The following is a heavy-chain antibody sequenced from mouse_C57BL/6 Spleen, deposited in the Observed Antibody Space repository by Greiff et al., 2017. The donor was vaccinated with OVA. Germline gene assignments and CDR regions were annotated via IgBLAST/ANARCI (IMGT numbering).Heavy chain of an antibody. CDR2: INPNNGGT. CDR1: GYTFTDYN. CDR3: ARKDYGYDAWFAD. J-gene: IGHJ3*01. V-gene: IGHV1-18*01. Sequence: EVQLQQSGPELVKPGASVKIPCKASGYTFTDYNMDWVKQSHGKSLEWIGDINPNNGGTIYNQKFKGKATLTVDKSSSTAYMELRSLTSEDTAVYYCARKDYGYDAWFADWGKGTLVTVSA. D-gene: IGHD2-2*01.